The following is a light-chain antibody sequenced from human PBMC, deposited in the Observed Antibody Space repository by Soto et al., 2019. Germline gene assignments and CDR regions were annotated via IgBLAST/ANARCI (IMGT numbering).Light chain of an antibody. V-gene: IGKV1-33*01. CDR3: QQYENLPT. CDR1: QTISSW. J-gene: IGKJ5*01. Sequence: DIQMTQSPSTRSASVGEGGTSTCRASQTISSWLAWYQQKPGKAPKLLIYDASNLEAGVPSRFRGSGSGTDFTFTISRLQPEDIATYYCQQYENLPTFGQGTRLEIK. CDR2: DAS.